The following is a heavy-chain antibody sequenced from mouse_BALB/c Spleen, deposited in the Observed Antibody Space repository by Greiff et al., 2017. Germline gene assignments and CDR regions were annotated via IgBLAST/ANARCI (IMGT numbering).Heavy chain of an antibody. CDR1: GYSITSGYY. J-gene: IGHJ4*01. V-gene: IGHV3-6*02. D-gene: IGHD2-3*01. CDR3: ARWLLHYAMDY. CDR2: ISYDGSN. Sequence: EVKLVESGPGLVKPSQSLSLTCSVTGYSITSGYYWNWIRQFPGNKLEWMGYISYDGSNNYNPSLKNRISITRDTSKNQFFLKLNSVTTEDTATYYCARWLLHYAMDYWGQGTSVTVSS.